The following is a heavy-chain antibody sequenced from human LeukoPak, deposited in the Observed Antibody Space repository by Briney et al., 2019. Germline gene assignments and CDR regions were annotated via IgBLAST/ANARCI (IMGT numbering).Heavy chain of an antibody. V-gene: IGHV3-30*18. D-gene: IGHD5-24*01. CDR3: AKAPSGMATITGFDY. CDR1: GFTFSSYG. J-gene: IGHJ4*02. CDR2: ISYDGSNK. Sequence: GGSLRLSCAASGFTFSSYGMHWVRQAPGKGLEWVAVISYDGSNKYYADSVKGRFTISGDNSKNTLYLQMNSLRAEDTAVYYCAKAPSGMATITGFDYWGQGTLVTVSS.